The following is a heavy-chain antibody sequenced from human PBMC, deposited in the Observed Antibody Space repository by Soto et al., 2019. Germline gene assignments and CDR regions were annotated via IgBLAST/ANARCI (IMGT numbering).Heavy chain of an antibody. CDR2: FYSGST. J-gene: IGHJ5*02. CDR3: ATTRGIAVGGSFDH. D-gene: IGHD6-13*01. Sequence: SETLSLTCIVSGASISSRSSYLGWIRQSPGKGLEWVGTFYSGSTYNNPSLKSRVTISVDTSKNQLSLKLSSVAAEDTAIYYCATTRGIAVGGSFDHWGQGTLVTVSS. V-gene: IGHV4-39*01. CDR1: GASISSRSSY.